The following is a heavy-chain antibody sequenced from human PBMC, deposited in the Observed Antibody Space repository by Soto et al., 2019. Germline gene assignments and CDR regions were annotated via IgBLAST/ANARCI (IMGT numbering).Heavy chain of an antibody. CDR1: GFLLTNAKMG. D-gene: IGHD5-18*01. CDR2: IFSNDVK. J-gene: IGHJ4*02. CDR3: SRNPDTAMHFDF. V-gene: IGHV2-26*01. Sequence: SGPTLVNPTETLTLTCTVSGFLLTNAKMGVSWIRQPPGKALEWLAHIFSNDVKSYTTSLKSRLTISKDTSNTQVVLTMTNMDPADTATYYCSRNPDTAMHFDFWGQGALVTVSS.